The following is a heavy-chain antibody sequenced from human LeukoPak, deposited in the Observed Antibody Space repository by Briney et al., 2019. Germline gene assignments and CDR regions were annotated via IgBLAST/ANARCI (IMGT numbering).Heavy chain of an antibody. CDR3: ARHQNMVRGVIIGSAFDY. Sequence: SVTVSFKASGFTFTSSAMQWVRQARGQRLEWIGWIVVGSGNTNYAQKFQERVTITRDMSTSTAYMELSRLRSDDTAVYYCARHQNMVRGVIIGSAFDYWGQGTLVTVSS. J-gene: IGHJ4*02. CDR2: IVVGSGNT. D-gene: IGHD3-10*01. V-gene: IGHV1-58*02. CDR1: GFTFTSSA.